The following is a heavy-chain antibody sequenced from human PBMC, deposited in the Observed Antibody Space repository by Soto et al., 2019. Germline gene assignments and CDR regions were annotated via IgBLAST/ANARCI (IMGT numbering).Heavy chain of an antibody. CDR3: ARDIGYYYGSGSYRRLTYYYYGMDV. J-gene: IGHJ6*02. CDR2: INAGNGNT. Sequence: ASVKVSWKASGYTFTSYAMHWVRQAPGQRLEWMGWINAGNGNTKYSQKFQGRVTITRDTSASTAYMELSSLRSEDTAVYYCARDIGYYYGSGSYRRLTYYYYGMDVWGQGTTVTVSS. D-gene: IGHD3-10*01. V-gene: IGHV1-3*01. CDR1: GYTFTSYA.